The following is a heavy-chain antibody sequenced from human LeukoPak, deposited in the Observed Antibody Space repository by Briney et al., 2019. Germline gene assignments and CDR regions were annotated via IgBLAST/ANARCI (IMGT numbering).Heavy chain of an antibody. CDR1: GGSFSGYY. CDR2: INHSGST. CDR3: ARGLTTVSSYNWFDP. D-gene: IGHD4-4*01. Sequence: PSETLSLACAVYGGSFSGYYWSWIRQPPGKGLEWIGEINHSGSTNYNPSLKSRVTISVDTSKNQFSLKLSSVTAADTAVYYCARGLTTVSSYNWFDPWGQGTLVTVSS. V-gene: IGHV4-34*01. J-gene: IGHJ5*02.